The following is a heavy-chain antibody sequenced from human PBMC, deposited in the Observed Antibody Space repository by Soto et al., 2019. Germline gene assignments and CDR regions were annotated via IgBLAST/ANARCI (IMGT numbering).Heavy chain of an antibody. D-gene: IGHD3-3*01. J-gene: IGHJ5*02. CDR3: ARAPGDDDFWSGYYLDNWFDP. CDR2: IIPILGIA. Sequence: QVQLVQSGAEVRKPGSSVKVSCKASGGTFSSYTISWVRQAPGQGLEWMGRIIPILGIANYAQKFQGRVTITADKSTSTAYMELSSLRSEDTAVYYCARAPGDDDFWSGYYLDNWFDPWGQGTLVTVSS. CDR1: GGTFSSYT. V-gene: IGHV1-69*02.